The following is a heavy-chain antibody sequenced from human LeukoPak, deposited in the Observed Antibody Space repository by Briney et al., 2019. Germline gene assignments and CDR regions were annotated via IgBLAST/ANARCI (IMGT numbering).Heavy chain of an antibody. V-gene: IGHV1-69*05. CDR3: ARGDYGDHGDY. J-gene: IGHJ4*02. D-gene: IGHD4-17*01. Sequence: ASVKVSCKASGGTFSSYAISWVRQAPGQGLEWMGGIIPIFGTANYAQKLQGRVTMTTDTSTSTAYMELRSLRSDDTAVYYCARGDYGDHGDYWGQGTLVTVSS. CDR1: GGTFSSYA. CDR2: IIPIFGTA.